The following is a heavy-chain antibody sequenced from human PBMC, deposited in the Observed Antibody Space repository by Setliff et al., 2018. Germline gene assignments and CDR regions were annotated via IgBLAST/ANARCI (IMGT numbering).Heavy chain of an antibody. Sequence: GGSLRLSCAASEFTLSTYWIHWVRQAPRKGLVWVSRINSDGSTTTYADSVKGRFAIDRDNGKNTVYLQMNSLRAADTAMYYCVRGSAYSSGSFDCWGQGTLVTVSS. CDR1: EFTLSTYW. CDR2: INSDGSTT. V-gene: IGHV3-74*01. J-gene: IGHJ4*02. CDR3: VRGSAYSSGSFDC. D-gene: IGHD3-22*01.